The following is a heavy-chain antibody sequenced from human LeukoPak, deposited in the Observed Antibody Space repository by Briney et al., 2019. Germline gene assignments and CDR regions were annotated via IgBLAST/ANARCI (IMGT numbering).Heavy chain of an antibody. D-gene: IGHD3-22*01. CDR3: TRSKAYYYDSSGYSGY. V-gene: IGHV3-49*04. CDR1: GFTFGDYA. J-gene: IGHJ4*02. CDR2: IRSKAYGGTT. Sequence: GGSLRLSCTASGFTFGDYAMSWVREAPGKGLEWVGFIRSKAYGGTTEYAASVKGRSTISRDDSKSIAYLQMNSLKTEDTAVYYCTRSKAYYYDSSGYSGYWGQGTLVTVSS.